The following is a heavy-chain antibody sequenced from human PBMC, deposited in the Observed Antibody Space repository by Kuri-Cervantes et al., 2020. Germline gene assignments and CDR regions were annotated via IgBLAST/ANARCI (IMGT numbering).Heavy chain of an antibody. Sequence: SETLSLTCAVSGGSISSYYWSWIRQPPGKGLEWIGYIYYSGSTNYNPSLKSRVTISVDTSKNQFSLKLSSVTAADTAVYYCTTFYDSSGWSATIQSYWGQGTLVTVSS. CDR3: TTFYDSSGWSATIQSY. J-gene: IGHJ4*02. CDR2: IYYSGST. V-gene: IGHV4-59*01. CDR1: GGSISSYY. D-gene: IGHD3-22*01.